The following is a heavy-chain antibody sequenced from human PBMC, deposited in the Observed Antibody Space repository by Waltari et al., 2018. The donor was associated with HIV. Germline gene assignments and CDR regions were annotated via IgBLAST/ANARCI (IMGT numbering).Heavy chain of an antibody. D-gene: IGHD3-22*01. J-gene: IGHJ6*02. CDR2: ISYDGSNK. V-gene: IGHV3-30*01. CDR3: ARDFSIADYYYGMDV. CDR1: GFTFRSYA. Sequence: QVQLVESGGGVVQPGRSLRLSCAASGFTFRSYAMHWVRQAPGKGLEWVAVISYDGSNKYYADSVKGRFTISRDNSKNTLYLQMNSLRAEDTAVYYCARDFSIADYYYGMDVWGQGTTVTVSS.